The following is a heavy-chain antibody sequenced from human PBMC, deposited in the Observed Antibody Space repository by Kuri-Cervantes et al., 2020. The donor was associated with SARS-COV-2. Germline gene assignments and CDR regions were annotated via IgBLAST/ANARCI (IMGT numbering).Heavy chain of an antibody. CDR2: ISSSGSTI. D-gene: IGHD3-3*01. Sequence: GESLKISCAASGFTFSSYEMNWVRQAPGKGLEWVSYISSSGSTIYYADSVKGRFTISRDNSKNTLYLQMNSLRAEDTAVYYCAKDYSVLRFLGGRGGFDYWGQGTLVTVSS. CDR1: GFTFSSYE. CDR3: AKDYSVLRFLGGRGGFDY. V-gene: IGHV3-48*03. J-gene: IGHJ4*02.